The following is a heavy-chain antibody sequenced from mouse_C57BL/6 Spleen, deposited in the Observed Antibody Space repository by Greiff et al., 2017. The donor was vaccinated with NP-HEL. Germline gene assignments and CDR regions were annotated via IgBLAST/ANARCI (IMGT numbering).Heavy chain of an antibody. CDR3: AREGSSNHYYAMDY. D-gene: IGHD1-1*01. J-gene: IGHJ4*01. CDR2: IHPNSGST. Sequence: QVQLQQPGAELVKPGASVKLSCKASGYTFTSYWMHWVKQRPGQGLEWIGMIHPNSGSTNYNEKFKSKATLTVDKSSSTAYMQLSSLTSEDSAVYYCAREGSSNHYYAMDYWGQGTSVTVSS. CDR1: GYTFTSYW. V-gene: IGHV1-64*01.